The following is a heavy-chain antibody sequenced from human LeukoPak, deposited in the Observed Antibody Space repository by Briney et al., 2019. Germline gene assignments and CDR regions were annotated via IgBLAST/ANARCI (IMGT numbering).Heavy chain of an antibody. CDR3: ASAQDQYYDFWSGYN. J-gene: IGHJ4*02. V-gene: IGHV3-30-3*01. D-gene: IGHD3-3*01. CDR2: ISYDGSNK. CDR1: GFTFSSYA. Sequence: PGGSLRLSCAASGFTFSSYAMHWVRQAPGKGLEWVAVISYDGSNKYYADSVKGRFTISRDNSKNTLYLQMNSLRAEDTAVYYCASAQDQYYDFWSGYNWGQGTLVTVSS.